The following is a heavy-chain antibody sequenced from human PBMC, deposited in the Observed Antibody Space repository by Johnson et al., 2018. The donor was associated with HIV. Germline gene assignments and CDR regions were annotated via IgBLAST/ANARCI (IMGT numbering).Heavy chain of an antibody. CDR2: INWNGGST. Sequence: VQLVESGGGVVRPGGSLRLSCAASGFTFDDYGMSWVRQAPGKGLEWVSGINWNGGSTGYADSVKGRFTISRDNSKNTLYLQMNSLRAEDTAVYYCAKDLRWEDAFDIWGQGTMVTVSS. CDR1: GFTFDDYG. J-gene: IGHJ3*02. D-gene: IGHD1-26*01. V-gene: IGHV3-20*04. CDR3: AKDLRWEDAFDI.